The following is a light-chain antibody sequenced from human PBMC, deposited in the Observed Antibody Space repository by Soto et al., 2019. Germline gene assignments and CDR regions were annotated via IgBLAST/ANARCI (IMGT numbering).Light chain of an antibody. V-gene: IGLV2-14*01. CDR3: SSYTSSSTYVV. J-gene: IGLJ2*01. CDR1: SSDVGGYNY. CDR2: DVS. Sequence: QSALTQPASVSGSPGQSITISCTGTSSDVGGYNYVSWYQQHPGKAPKLMIYDVSNRHSGVSNRFAGSKSGNTASLTISGLQDEDEADYYCSSYTSSSTYVVFGGGTKLTVL.